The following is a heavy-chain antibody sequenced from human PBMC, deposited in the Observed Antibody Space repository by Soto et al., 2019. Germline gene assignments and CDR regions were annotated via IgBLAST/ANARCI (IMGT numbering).Heavy chain of an antibody. CDR3: AKDWIQLWPPLDFDY. Sequence: PGGSLRLSCAASGFTFSSYGMHWVRQAPGKGLEWVAVISYDGSNKYYADSVKGRFTISRDNSKNTLYLQMNSLRAEDTAVYYCAKDWIQLWPPLDFDYWGQGTLVTVSS. J-gene: IGHJ4*02. CDR2: ISYDGSNK. CDR1: GFTFSSYG. D-gene: IGHD5-18*01. V-gene: IGHV3-30*18.